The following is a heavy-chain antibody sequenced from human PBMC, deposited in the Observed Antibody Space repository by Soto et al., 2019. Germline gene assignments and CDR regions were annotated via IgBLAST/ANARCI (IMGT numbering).Heavy chain of an antibody. CDR1: GFTFRTTD. CDR3: ARRYCTDGNCPGIGFDF. D-gene: IGHD2-8*02. CDR2: FGRVGDT. V-gene: IGHV3-13*01. J-gene: IGHJ4*02. Sequence: EVQLVESGGGLVQPGGSLTLSYAASGFTFRTTDMHWVRQATGKGLEWVSGFGRVGDTYYSASAKGRFTIHRDDAESFLYLQMNSLRDGDTAVYYCARRYCTDGNCPGIGFDFWGQGTLVTVAS.